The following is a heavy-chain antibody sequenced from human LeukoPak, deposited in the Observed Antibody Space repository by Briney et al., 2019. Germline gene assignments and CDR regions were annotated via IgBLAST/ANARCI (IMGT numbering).Heavy chain of an antibody. D-gene: IGHD5-24*01. Sequence: ASVKVSCKSSGYTFTSYDINWVRQATGQGLEWMGWMNPNSGNTGYAQKFQGRVTITTDESTSTAYMELSSLRSEDTAVYYCARNGDGYTFHYWGQGTLVTVSS. CDR2: MNPNSGNT. J-gene: IGHJ4*02. V-gene: IGHV1-8*03. CDR3: ARNGDGYTFHY. CDR1: GYTFTSYD.